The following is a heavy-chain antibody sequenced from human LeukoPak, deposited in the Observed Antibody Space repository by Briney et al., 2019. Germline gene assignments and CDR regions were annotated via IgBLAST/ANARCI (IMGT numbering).Heavy chain of an antibody. CDR2: ITNSGRST. Sequence: PGGSLRLSCEASGFSFSNYFISWIRQAPGRGLQWVGYITNSGRSTNYADAVKGRFTISRDNAKNSLYLQMNSLRAEDTAVYYCAREVYCSHTTCYYFDYWGLGTLVTVSS. J-gene: IGHJ4*02. CDR3: AREVYCSHTTCYYFDY. V-gene: IGHV3-11*06. D-gene: IGHD2/OR15-2a*01. CDR1: GFSFSNYF.